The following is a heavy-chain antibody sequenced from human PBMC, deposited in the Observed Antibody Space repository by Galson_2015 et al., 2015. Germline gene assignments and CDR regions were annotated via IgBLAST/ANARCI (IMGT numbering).Heavy chain of an antibody. Sequence: SVKVSCKASGYTFTDFCMNWVRQAPGQGLEWMGGFDPYDGDTIYAQKFQGIVTMTADTSTDTAYMELSSLRSEDTAVYYCATAPARYCDSLFSVYSCHETLFTVPS. V-gene: IGHV1-24*01. CDR1: GYTFTDFC. J-gene: IGHJ4*03. CDR3: ATAPARYCDSLFSVY. D-gene: IGHD3-9*01. CDR2: FDPYDGDT.